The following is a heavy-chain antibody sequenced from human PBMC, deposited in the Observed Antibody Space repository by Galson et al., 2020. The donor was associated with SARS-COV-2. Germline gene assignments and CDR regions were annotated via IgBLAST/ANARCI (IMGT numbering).Heavy chain of an antibody. V-gene: IGHV1-69*13. D-gene: IGHD2-2*01. CDR2: IIPSFGTA. J-gene: IGHJ4*02. CDR3: ARNVVPPEGFED. CDR1: GGTLNSHS. Sequence: SVKVSCKASGGTLNSHSVTWVRQAPGQGLEWMGRIIPSFGTANYSQSFQGRVTITADESTSTSYMEVSSLTSQDTAIYYCARNVVPPEGFEDWGQGTMIIVSA.